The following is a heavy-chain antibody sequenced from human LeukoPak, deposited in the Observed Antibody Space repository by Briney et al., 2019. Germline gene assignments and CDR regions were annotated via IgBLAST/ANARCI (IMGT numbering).Heavy chain of an antibody. CDR2: IRGSGGTT. Sequence: GGSLRLSCAASGFTFSGCAMSWVRQAPGKGLGWVSAIRGSGGTTYYADSVKGRFTISRDNSKDTLYLQMNSLRAEDTAVYYCAKGLYDWLSDTDYWGQGTLVTVSS. V-gene: IGHV3-23*01. D-gene: IGHD3-9*01. CDR3: AKGLYDWLSDTDY. J-gene: IGHJ4*02. CDR1: GFTFSGCA.